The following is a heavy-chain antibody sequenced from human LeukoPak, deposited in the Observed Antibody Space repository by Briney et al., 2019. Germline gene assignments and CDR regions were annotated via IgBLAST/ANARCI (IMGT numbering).Heavy chain of an antibody. CDR3: ARDTYYYDSSGYLSFDY. D-gene: IGHD3-22*01. J-gene: IGHJ4*02. Sequence: SETLSLTCSVSGGSISSYYWSWIRQPAGKGLEWIGRIHTSGSTNYNPSLKSRGTMSVDTSKNQFSLKLSSVTAADTAVYYCARDTYYYDSSGYLSFDYWGQGTLVTVSS. CDR1: GGSISSYY. V-gene: IGHV4-4*07. CDR2: IHTSGST.